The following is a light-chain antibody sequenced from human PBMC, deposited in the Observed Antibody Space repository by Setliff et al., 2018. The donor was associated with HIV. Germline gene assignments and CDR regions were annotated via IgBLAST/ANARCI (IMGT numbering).Light chain of an antibody. V-gene: IGLV1-44*01. J-gene: IGLJ1*01. CDR1: SSNIGSNT. Sequence: QSALTQPPSVSGTPGQWVTISCSGSSSNIGSNTVNWYQQLPGTAPKLLIYSNNQRPSGVPDRLFGSKSGTSASLSISGLQSGDEADYYCAAWDDSLNGYVFGTGTKVTVL. CDR2: SNN. CDR3: AAWDDSLNGYV.